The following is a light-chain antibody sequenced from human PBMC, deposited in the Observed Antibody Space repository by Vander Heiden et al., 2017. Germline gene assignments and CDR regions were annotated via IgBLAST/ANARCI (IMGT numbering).Light chain of an antibody. CDR2: KAS. V-gene: IGKV1-5*03. CDR1: QSISTE. CDR3: QQYNTYWT. Sequence: DIQMTQSPSTLSASVGDRVTFTCRASQSISTELAWYQRKPGTAPKLLIYKASTLESGVPSRFSGSGSGTEFTLTISSLQPDDFATYYCQQYNTYWTSGQGTKVEIK. J-gene: IGKJ1*01.